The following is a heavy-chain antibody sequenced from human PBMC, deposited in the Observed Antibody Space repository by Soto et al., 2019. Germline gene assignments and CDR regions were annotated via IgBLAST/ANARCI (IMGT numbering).Heavy chain of an antibody. D-gene: IGHD3-3*01. J-gene: IGHJ6*02. CDR2: IWYDGSNK. CDR1: GFTFSSYG. V-gene: IGHV3-33*01. Sequence: QVQLVESGGGVVQPGRSLRLSCAASGFTFSSYGMHWVRQAPGKGLEWVAVIWYDGSNKYYADSVKGRFTISRDNSKNTLYLQMNSLRAEDTAVYYCARSLNYDFWSGYYSREYYYYYYGMDVWGQGTTVTVSS. CDR3: ARSLNYDFWSGYYSREYYYYYYGMDV.